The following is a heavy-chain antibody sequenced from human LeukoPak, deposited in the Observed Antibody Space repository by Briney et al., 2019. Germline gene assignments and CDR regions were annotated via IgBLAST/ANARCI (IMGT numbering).Heavy chain of an antibody. J-gene: IGHJ4*02. CDR3: ARDRAAVRGVMNGDY. Sequence: ASVKVSCKASGYTFTGYYMHWVRQAPGQGLEWMGWINPNSGGTNYAQKFQGRVTMTRDTSISTAYMELSRLRSDDTAVYYCARDRAAVRGVMNGDYWGQGTLVTVSS. V-gene: IGHV1-2*02. CDR1: GYTFTGYY. D-gene: IGHD3-10*01. CDR2: INPNSGGT.